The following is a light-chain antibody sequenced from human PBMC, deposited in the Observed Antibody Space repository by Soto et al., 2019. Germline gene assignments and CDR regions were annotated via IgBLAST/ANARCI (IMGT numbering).Light chain of an antibody. CDR1: QTVDHAY. CDR3: QQYGNSPRT. V-gene: IGKV3-20*01. Sequence: VLTQSPGTLSLSLGDRATLSCRASQTVDHAYVAWYQQRPGQAPSLLVYGASTRATDVPERFSGSGSGTDLTLTISRLEPEDSAVYYCQQYGNSPRTFGKGTKVEIK. J-gene: IGKJ1*01. CDR2: GAS.